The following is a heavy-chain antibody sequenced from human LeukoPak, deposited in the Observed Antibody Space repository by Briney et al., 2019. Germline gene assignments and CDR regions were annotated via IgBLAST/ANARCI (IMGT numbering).Heavy chain of an antibody. CDR2: ISSSSSTI. CDR3: AKYDSSGLLAFDI. V-gene: IGHV3-48*01. J-gene: IGHJ3*02. CDR1: GFTFSSYS. Sequence: PGGSLRLSCAASGFTFSSYSMNWVRQAPGKGLEWVSYISSSSSTIYYADSVKGRFTISRDNAKNSLYLQMNSLRAEDTAVYYCAKYDSSGLLAFDIWGQGTMVTVSS. D-gene: IGHD3-22*01.